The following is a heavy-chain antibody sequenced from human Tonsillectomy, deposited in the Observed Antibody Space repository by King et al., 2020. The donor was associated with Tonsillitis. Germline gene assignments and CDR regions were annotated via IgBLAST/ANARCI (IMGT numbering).Heavy chain of an antibody. Sequence: QLVQSGAEVKKPGSSVKVSCKASGGTFSSYAISWVRQAPGQGLEWMGGIIPIFGSANYAQKFQGRVTITADESTGTAYMELSSLRSDDTAVYYCAFRTQNEYNYGYDALGYWGQGTLVTVSS. V-gene: IGHV1-69*01. CDR2: IIPIFGSA. J-gene: IGHJ4*02. CDR1: GGTFSSYA. D-gene: IGHD5-18*01. CDR3: AFRTQNEYNYGYDALGY.